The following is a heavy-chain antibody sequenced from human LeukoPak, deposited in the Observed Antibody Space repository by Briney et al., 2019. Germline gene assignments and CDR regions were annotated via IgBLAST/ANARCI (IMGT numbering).Heavy chain of an antibody. CDR1: GYTFTVYY. CDR3: ALCSGGSCFSFDY. J-gene: IGHJ4*02. Sequence: ASVKVSCNSPGYTFTVYYIHWVRQPPGQGLERVGWINPNSGGTNHAQKPQGRVTMTRDTSISTAYMELSRLSSDDTAVYYCALCSGGSCFSFDYWGQGTLVTVSS. V-gene: IGHV1-2*02. CDR2: INPNSGGT. D-gene: IGHD2-15*01.